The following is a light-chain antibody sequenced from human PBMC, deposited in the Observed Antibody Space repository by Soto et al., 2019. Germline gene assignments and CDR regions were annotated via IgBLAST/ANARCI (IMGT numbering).Light chain of an antibody. CDR1: QSVSSSY. CDR3: QQYNTWPLIT. V-gene: IGKV3-20*01. Sequence: EIVLTQSPGTLSLSPGERATLSCRASQSVSSSYLAWYQQKPGQAPRLLIYGASSRATGIPDRFSGSGSGTDFTLTISSLEPEDFAVYYCQQYNTWPLITFGPGTRLEI. J-gene: IGKJ5*01. CDR2: GAS.